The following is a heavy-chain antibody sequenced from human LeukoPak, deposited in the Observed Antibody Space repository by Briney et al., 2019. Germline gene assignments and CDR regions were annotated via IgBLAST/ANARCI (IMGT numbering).Heavy chain of an antibody. CDR2: IYYSGST. D-gene: IGHD2-15*01. CDR3: ARQLYCSRGSCYSYSWFDP. Sequence: SETLSLTCTVSGGSISSSSDYWGWIRQPPGKGLEWIGSIYYSGSTYYNPSLKSRVTISVDTSKNQFSLKLSSVTAADTAVYYCARQLYCSRGSCYSYSWFDPWGQGTLVTVSS. CDR1: GGSISSSSDY. V-gene: IGHV4-39*01. J-gene: IGHJ5*02.